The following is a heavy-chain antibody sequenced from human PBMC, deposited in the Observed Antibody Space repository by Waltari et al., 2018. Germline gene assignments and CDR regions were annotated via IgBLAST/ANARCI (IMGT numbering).Heavy chain of an antibody. V-gene: IGHV3-74*03. D-gene: IGHD1-1*01. CDR3: ARVSRRTYRSPVPGRHYYYGMDV. CDR2: ISTDASDT. CDR1: GFTFSPLW. Sequence: EEQLVESGGGLVQPGDSLSLPCAASGFTFSPLWKNWVRQAPGRGPLWVSRISTDASDTTYADSVKGRFTISRDNARNTLYLQMNRLRAEDTAVYFCARVSRRTYRSPVPGRHYYYGMDVWGQGTTVTVSS. J-gene: IGHJ6*02.